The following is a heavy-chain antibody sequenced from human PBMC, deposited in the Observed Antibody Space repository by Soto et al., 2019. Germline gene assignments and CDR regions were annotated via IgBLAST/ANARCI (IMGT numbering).Heavy chain of an antibody. CDR3: ARNLWSGYYLHY. D-gene: IGHD3-3*01. J-gene: IGHJ4*02. CDR1: GYTFTSYG. V-gene: IGHV1-18*01. Sequence: ASVKVSCKASGYTFTSYGISWVRQAPGQGLEWMGWISAYNGNTNYAQKLQGRVTMTTDTSTSTAYMELRSLRSDGTAVYYCARNLWSGYYLHYWGQGTLVTVSS. CDR2: ISAYNGNT.